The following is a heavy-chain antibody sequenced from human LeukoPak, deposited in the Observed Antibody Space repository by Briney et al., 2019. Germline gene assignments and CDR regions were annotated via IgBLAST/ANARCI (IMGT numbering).Heavy chain of an antibody. CDR1: GYTFTNYG. CDR2: ISTYNGKT. J-gene: IGHJ6*03. Sequence: ASVKVSCKASGYTFTNYGIGWVRQAPGQGLEWMGWISTYNGKTYYAQKLQGRVTMTTDTSTSTAYMELRSLRSDDTAVYYCARPTYYYDSSGPFYYMDVWGKGTTVTVSS. V-gene: IGHV1-18*01. CDR3: ARPTYYYDSSGPFYYMDV. D-gene: IGHD3-22*01.